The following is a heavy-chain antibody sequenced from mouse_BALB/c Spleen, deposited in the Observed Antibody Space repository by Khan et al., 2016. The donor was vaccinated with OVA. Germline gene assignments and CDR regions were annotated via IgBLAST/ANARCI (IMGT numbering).Heavy chain of an antibody. D-gene: IGHD2-14*01. CDR3: ECNRFYCRYACFDY. Sequence: EVQLQESGPGLVKPSQSLSLTCTVTAYSITSDYAWTWIRQFPGNKLEWMCYISYSGSPSYNPSLKSRFSITRDTSKNQFFLQLISVTTEDTATNYCECNRFYCRYACFDYWGQGTTLTVSS. J-gene: IGHJ2*01. CDR2: ISYSGSP. CDR1: AYSITSDYA. V-gene: IGHV3-2*02.